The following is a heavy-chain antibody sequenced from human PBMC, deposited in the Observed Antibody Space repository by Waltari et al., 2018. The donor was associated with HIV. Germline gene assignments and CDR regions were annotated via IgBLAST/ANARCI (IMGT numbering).Heavy chain of an antibody. CDR3: ARIGDYGGMDV. D-gene: IGHD4-17*01. CDR2: IIPIFVTA. CDR1: GGTFSSYA. J-gene: IGHJ6*02. Sequence: QVKLVQSGAEVKKPGSSVKVSCKASGGTFSSYAISWVRQAPGQGLEWMGGIIPIFVTASYAQKFQGRVKSTAGESTSTAYMELSSLRSEDTAVYYCARIGDYGGMDVWGQRTTVTVSS. V-gene: IGHV1-69*01.